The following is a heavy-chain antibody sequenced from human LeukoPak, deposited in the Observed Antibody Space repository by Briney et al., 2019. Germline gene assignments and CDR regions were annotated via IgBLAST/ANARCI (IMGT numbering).Heavy chain of an antibody. D-gene: IGHD6-13*01. CDR1: GGSFSGYY. CDR3: ARDYSSSWYRLGWFDP. V-gene: IGHV4-34*01. J-gene: IGHJ5*02. CDR2: INHSGST. Sequence: PSETLSLTCAVYGGSFSGYYWSWIRQPPGKGLEWIGEINHSGSTNYNPSLKSRVTISVDTSKNQFSLKLSSVTAADTAVYYCARDYSSSWYRLGWFDPWGQGTLVTVSS.